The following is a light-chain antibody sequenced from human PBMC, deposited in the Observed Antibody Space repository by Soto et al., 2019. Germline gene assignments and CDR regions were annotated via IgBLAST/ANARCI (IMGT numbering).Light chain of an antibody. CDR1: GSDIATFNY. V-gene: IGLV2-14*01. J-gene: IGLJ1*01. CDR2: QVT. Sequence: QSVLAQPASMSGSPGQSITISCPGSGSDIATFNYVSWYQQYPGKAPKLLIYQVTSRASGVSHRFSGSKSGNTAALTISGLQPEDEAEYYCNSYSSTSFYVFGTGTKVTVL. CDR3: NSYSSTSFYV.